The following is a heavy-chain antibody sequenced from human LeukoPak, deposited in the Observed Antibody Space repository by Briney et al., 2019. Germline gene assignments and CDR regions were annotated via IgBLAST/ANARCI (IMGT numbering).Heavy chain of an antibody. J-gene: IGHJ6*03. CDR3: VRDPSYGSSWYYYMGV. D-gene: IGHD6-13*01. CDR2: ISSSSFKI. V-gene: IGHV3-48*04. CDR1: EFTFVRYA. Sequence: GGSLRLSCAASEFTFVRYAMNWVRQAPGKGLEWVSYISSSSFKIGYADSVKGRFTISRDNSKNSLYLQMDSLRVEDTAVYYCVRDPSYGSSWYYYMGVWGKGTTVTVSS.